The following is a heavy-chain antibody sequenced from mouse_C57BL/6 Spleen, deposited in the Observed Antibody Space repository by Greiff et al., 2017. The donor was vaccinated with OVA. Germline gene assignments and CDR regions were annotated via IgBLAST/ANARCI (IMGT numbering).Heavy chain of an antibody. J-gene: IGHJ2*01. CDR1: GYAFSSSW. CDR2: IYPGDGDT. V-gene: IGHV1-82*01. Sequence: VHLVESGPELVKPGASVKISCKASGYAFSSSWMNWVKQRPGKGLEWIGRIYPGDGDTNYNGKFKGKATLTADKSSSTAYMQLSSLTSEDSAVYFCARSGDGYYPYFDYWGQGTTLTVSS. CDR3: ARSGDGYYPYFDY. D-gene: IGHD2-3*01.